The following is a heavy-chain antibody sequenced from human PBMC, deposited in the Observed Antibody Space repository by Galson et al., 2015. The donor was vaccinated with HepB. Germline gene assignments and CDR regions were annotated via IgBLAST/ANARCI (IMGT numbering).Heavy chain of an antibody. V-gene: IGHV7-4-1*02. D-gene: IGHD2/OR15-2a*01. CDR3: ARTFYCDY. Sequence: SVKVSCKASGYPFTSYAINWVRQAPGQGLEWMGWINTSTGKPTYAQGFTGRSVFSLDTSVNTAFLQINSLKAEDTAVYFCARTFYCDYWGQGALVTVSS. J-gene: IGHJ4*02. CDR2: INTSTGKP. CDR1: GYPFTSYA.